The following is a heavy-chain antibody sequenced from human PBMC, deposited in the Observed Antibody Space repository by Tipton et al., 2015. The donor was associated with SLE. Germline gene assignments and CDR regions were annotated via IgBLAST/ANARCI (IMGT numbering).Heavy chain of an antibody. J-gene: IGHJ4*02. CDR1: GGTFSSYA. V-gene: IGHV1-69*01. Sequence: QSGAEVKKPGSSVKVSCKASGGTFSSYAISWVRQAPGQGLEWMGGIIPIFGTANYAQKFQGRVTITADESTSTAYMELSSLRSDDTAVYYCARSHPVVAAEMLDYWGQGTLVSVSS. CDR3: ARSHPVVAAEMLDY. CDR2: IIPIFGTA. D-gene: IGHD2-15*01.